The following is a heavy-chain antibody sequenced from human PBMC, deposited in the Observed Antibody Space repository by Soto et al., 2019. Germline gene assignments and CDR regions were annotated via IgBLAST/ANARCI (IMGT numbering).Heavy chain of an antibody. J-gene: IGHJ6*02. V-gene: IGHV3-23*01. D-gene: IGHD6-6*01. CDR1: GFTFSSYA. CDR2: ISGSGGST. CDR3: ARGRRSSLCSGALRGPCYGMDV. Sequence: PGGSLRLSCAASGFTFSSYAMSWVRQAPGKGLEWVSAISGSGGSTYYADSVKGRFTISRDNSKNTLYLQMNSLRAEDTAVYYCARGRRSSLCSGALRGPCYGMDVWGQGTTVTVSS.